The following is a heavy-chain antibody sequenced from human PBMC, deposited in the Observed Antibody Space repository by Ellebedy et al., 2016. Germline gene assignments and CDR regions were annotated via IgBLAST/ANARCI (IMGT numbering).Heavy chain of an antibody. J-gene: IGHJ4*03. V-gene: IGHV3-7*01. CDR1: GFIFTNYW. CDR3: VKMPDFDY. D-gene: IGHD2-2*01. Sequence: GESLKISCAASGFIFTNYWMSWVRQAPGKGLEWVANIRQDGKEAHYMDSVRGRFTILRDNTKDSLHLQMNSLTTEDTAAYYCVKMPDFDYWGQGTLVTVSS. CDR2: IRQDGKEA.